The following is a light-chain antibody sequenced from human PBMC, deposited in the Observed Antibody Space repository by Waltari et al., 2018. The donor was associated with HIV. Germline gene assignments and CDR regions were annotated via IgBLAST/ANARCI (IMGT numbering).Light chain of an antibody. Sequence: TQFPATLSVFPGQGVTLSCRASQSVNNSLAWYQQKVGQAPRLLIYGASIRATGIPARFTGRGSGTEFSLTISSLRAEDVAVYFCQQDIGRPPGITFGRGTRLEI. CDR3: QQDIGRPPGIT. V-gene: IGKV3-15*01. J-gene: IGKJ5*01. CDR1: QSVNNS. CDR2: GAS.